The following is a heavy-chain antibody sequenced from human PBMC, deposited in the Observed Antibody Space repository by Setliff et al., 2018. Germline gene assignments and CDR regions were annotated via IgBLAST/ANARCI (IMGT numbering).Heavy chain of an antibody. D-gene: IGHD6-13*01. CDR2: IYYSGST. Sequence: SETLSLTCAVSGGSISSSYYYWGWIRQPPGKGLEWIGSIYYSGSTYYNPSLKSRVTISVETSKNQFSLKLSSVTAADTAVYYCARAAGYSSSWYHYYYGMDVWGQGTTVTVSS. CDR3: ARAAGYSSSWYHYYYGMDV. CDR1: GGSISSSYYY. V-gene: IGHV4-39*01. J-gene: IGHJ6*02.